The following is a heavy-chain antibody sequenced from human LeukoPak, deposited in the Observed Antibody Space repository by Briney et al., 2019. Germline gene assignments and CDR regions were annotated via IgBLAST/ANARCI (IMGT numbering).Heavy chain of an antibody. CDR3: ARAFRQSAYYFDY. CDR2: INHSGST. J-gene: IGHJ4*02. D-gene: IGHD3-3*02. V-gene: IGHV4-34*01. Sequence: PSETLSLTCAVYGGSFSGYYWSWIRQPPGKGLEWIGEINHSGSTNYNPSLKSRVTISVDTSKNQFSLKLSSVTAADTAVYYCARAFRQSAYYFDYWGQGTLVTVSS. CDR1: GGSFSGYY.